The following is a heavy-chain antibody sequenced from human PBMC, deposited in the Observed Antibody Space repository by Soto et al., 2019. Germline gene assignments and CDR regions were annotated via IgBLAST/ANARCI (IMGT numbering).Heavy chain of an antibody. CDR1: GLTFRSYA. CDR2: VSYDGTYK. D-gene: IGHD3-22*01. CDR3: AREGHYSNSSGDYYGNWFDP. Sequence: GGSLRLSCETSGLTFRSYALHWVRQAPGKGLKRVAVVSYDGTYKYYADSVKGRFTISRDNSRNTLYLQMNSLTVEDTAVYYCAREGHYSNSSGDYYGNWFDPWGQGTRVTVSS. J-gene: IGHJ5*02. V-gene: IGHV3-30*04.